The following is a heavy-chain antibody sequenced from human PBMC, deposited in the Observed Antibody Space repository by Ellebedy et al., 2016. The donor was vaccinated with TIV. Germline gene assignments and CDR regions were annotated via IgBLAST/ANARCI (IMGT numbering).Heavy chain of an antibody. Sequence: GGSLRLXCAASGFTFSSYGMHWVRQAPGKGLEWVAVISYDGSNKYYADSVKGRFTISRDNSKNTLYLQMNSLRAEDTAAYYCARGPISGWYYYYYGMDVWGQGTTVTVSS. J-gene: IGHJ6*02. D-gene: IGHD6-19*01. CDR1: GFTFSSYG. V-gene: IGHV3-30*03. CDR2: ISYDGSNK. CDR3: ARGPISGWYYYYYGMDV.